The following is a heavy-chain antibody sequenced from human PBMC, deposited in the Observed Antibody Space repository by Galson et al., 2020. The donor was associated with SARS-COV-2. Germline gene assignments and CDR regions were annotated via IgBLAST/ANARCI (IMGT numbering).Heavy chain of an antibody. CDR2: IRSKTYGKTQ. V-gene: IGHV3-49*03. Sequence: GGSPRLSCTASGFNFGDYAMSWFRQAPGKGLEWVSFIRSKTYGKTQEYAASVKGRFTISRDDSKSIVYLQMNSLKTEDTGVYYCTRDRDGDGTNAGYWGQGALVTVSS. J-gene: IGHJ4*02. D-gene: IGHD1-1*01. CDR1: GFNFGDYA. CDR3: TRDRDGDGTNAGY.